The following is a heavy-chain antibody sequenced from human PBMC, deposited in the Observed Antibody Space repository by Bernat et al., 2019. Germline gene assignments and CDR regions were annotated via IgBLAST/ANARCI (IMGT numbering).Heavy chain of an antibody. CDR2: IWYDGSNK. CDR3: ARDGGPSNYGPFHWFDP. Sequence: QVQLVESGGGVVQPGRSLRLSCAASGFTFSSYGMHWVRQAPGKGLEWVAVIWYDGSNKYYADSVKGRFTISRDNSKNTLYLQMNSLRAEDTAVYYCARDGGPSNYGPFHWFDPWGQGTLVTASS. V-gene: IGHV3-33*01. CDR1: GFTFSSYG. J-gene: IGHJ5*02. D-gene: IGHD4-4*01.